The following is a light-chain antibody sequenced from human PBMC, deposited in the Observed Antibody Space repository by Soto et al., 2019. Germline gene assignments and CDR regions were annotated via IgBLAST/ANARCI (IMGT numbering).Light chain of an antibody. J-gene: IGKJ1*01. Sequence: DIQMTQSPSTLSASVGDSVTITFRASQMIYTWLASYQQRPGKAPKLLIYEASSLDVGVPSRFSGSGSGTDFTLPISSLQPEDFATYYCQQSYSTPPWTFGQGTKVDIK. CDR1: QMIYTW. CDR2: EAS. V-gene: IGKV1-39*01. CDR3: QQSYSTPPWT.